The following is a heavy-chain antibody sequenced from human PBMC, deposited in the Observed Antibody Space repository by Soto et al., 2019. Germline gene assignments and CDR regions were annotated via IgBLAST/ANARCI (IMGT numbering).Heavy chain of an antibody. CDR3: ARHPQRFRFEVHNHSFGMDV. CDR2: IYPSDSDT. CDR1: GYSFTSYW. J-gene: IGHJ6*02. Sequence: GESLKISCQGSGYSFTSYWIAWVRQMPGKGLEWMGVIYPSDSDTRYSPSFQGQVTISADRSISTAYLQWSSLKASDTAMYYCARHPQRFRFEVHNHSFGMDVWG. V-gene: IGHV5-51*01. D-gene: IGHD3-16*02.